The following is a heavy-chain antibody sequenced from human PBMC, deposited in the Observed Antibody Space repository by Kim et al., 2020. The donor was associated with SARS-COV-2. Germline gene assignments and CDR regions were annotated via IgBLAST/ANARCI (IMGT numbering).Heavy chain of an antibody. J-gene: IGHJ6*02. CDR2: IDPSDSYT. CDR3: ARLGYGSGSYYGSYYYGMDV. V-gene: IGHV5-10-1*01. CDR1: GYSFTSYW. D-gene: IGHD3-10*01. Sequence: GESLKISCKGSGYSFTSYWISWVRQMPGKGLEWMGRIDPSDSYTNYSPSFQGHVTISADKSISTAYLQWSSLKASDTAMYYCARLGYGSGSYYGSYYYGMDVWGQGTTVTVSS.